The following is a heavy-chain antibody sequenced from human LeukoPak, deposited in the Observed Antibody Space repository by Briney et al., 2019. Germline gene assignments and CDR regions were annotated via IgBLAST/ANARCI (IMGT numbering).Heavy chain of an antibody. D-gene: IGHD7-27*01. CDR1: GFTFTSYW. Sequence: GGSLGLSCAASGFTFTSYWIHWVRQAPGKGLVWVSRSNSDGSSTTYADSVKGRFTISRDNAKNTLYLQMNSLKAEDTALYYCARGTPWGPFDSWGQGTLVTVSS. V-gene: IGHV3-74*01. CDR2: SNSDGSST. J-gene: IGHJ4*02. CDR3: ARGTPWGPFDS.